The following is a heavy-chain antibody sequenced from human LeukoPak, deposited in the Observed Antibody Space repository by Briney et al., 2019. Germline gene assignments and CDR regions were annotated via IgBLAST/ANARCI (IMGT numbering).Heavy chain of an antibody. D-gene: IGHD3-9*01. Sequence: TSETLSLTCTVSGGSISSYYWSWIRQPPGKGLEWIGYIYTSGSTNYNPSLKSRVTISVDTSKNQFSLKLSSVTAADTAVYYCARRARLVINKGYYYYYMYVWGKGTTVTVSS. CDR2: IYTSGST. CDR3: ARRARLVINKGYYYYYMYV. V-gene: IGHV4-4*09. J-gene: IGHJ6*03. CDR1: GGSISSYY.